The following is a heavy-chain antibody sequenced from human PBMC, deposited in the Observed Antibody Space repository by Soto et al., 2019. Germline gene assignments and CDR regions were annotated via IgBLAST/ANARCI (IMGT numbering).Heavy chain of an antibody. D-gene: IGHD3-16*01. CDR2: IRQDGSEK. Sequence: EVQLVESGGGLVQPGGSLRLSCAASGFTFSSYWMSWVRQAPGKGLESVANIRQDGSEKYYVDSVKGRSTISRDNAKNSLYLQMNSLRVEDTAVYYCARMNGDLYSVDYWGQGTLVTVSS. CDR3: ARMNGDLYSVDY. V-gene: IGHV3-7*01. J-gene: IGHJ4*02. CDR1: GFTFSSYW.